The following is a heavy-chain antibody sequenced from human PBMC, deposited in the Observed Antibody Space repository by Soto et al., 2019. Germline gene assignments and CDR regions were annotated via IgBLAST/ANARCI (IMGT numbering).Heavy chain of an antibody. V-gene: IGHV4-59*08. Sequence: SETLSLTCTVSGGSISSYYWSWIRQPPGKGLEWIGYIYYSGSTNYNPSLKSRVTISVDTSKNQFSLKLSSVTAADMAVYYCARYSSGWYLHVGGGAFDIWGQGTMVTVSS. D-gene: IGHD6-19*01. CDR3: ARYSSGWYLHVGGGAFDI. J-gene: IGHJ3*02. CDR2: IYYSGST. CDR1: GGSISSYY.